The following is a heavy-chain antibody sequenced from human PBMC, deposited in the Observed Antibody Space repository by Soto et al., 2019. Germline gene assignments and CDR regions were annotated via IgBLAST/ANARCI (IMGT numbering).Heavy chain of an antibody. V-gene: IGHV3-74*01. CDR2: IHSDGSST. CDR1: GFTFSYYW. CDR3: ARGDRGAFDL. J-gene: IGHJ3*01. D-gene: IGHD2-21*02. Sequence: EVRLVESEGGLVQPGGSLSLSCAASGFTFSYYWMHWVRQAPGQGLLWVPRIHSDGSSTTYADSVKGRFTISRDNAKNTVSLQMNSLRVEDTGVYFCARGDRGAFDLWGQGTMVTVSS.